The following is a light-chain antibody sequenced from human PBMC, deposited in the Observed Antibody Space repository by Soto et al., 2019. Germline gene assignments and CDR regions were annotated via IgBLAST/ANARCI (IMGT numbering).Light chain of an antibody. CDR2: EVS. Sequence: SALAQPASVSGSPGQSITISCTGTSSDVGGYNYVSWYQQHPGKAPKLMIYEVSNRPSGVSNRFSGPKSGNTASLTISGLQAEDEADYFCTSYTTSSALQVFGTGTKVTVL. CDR3: TSYTTSSALQV. V-gene: IGLV2-14*01. J-gene: IGLJ1*01. CDR1: SSDVGGYNY.